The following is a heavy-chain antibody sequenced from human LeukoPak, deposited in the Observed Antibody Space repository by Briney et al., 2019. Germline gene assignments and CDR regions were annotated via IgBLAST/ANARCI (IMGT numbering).Heavy chain of an antibody. CDR1: GYTFTSYY. V-gene: IGHV1-46*01. CDR2: INPSGGST. D-gene: IGHD6-19*01. Sequence: GASVKVSCKASGYTFTSYYMHWVRQAPGQGLEWMGIINPSGGSTSYAQKFQGRVTMTRDMSTSAVYMELSSLRSEDTAVYYCARVGRIAVADYDYWGQGTLVTVSS. CDR3: ARVGRIAVADYDY. J-gene: IGHJ4*02.